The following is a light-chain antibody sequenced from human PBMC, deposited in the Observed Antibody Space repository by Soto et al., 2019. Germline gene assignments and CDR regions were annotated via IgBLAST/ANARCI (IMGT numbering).Light chain of an antibody. CDR2: EVS. V-gene: IGLV2-14*01. Sequence: QSALTQPASVSGSPGQSITISCTGTSSDVGGYNYVSWYQQHPGKAPKLMIYEVSNRPSGVSNRFSGSKSGNTASLTLSGLQAEDEADYYCSSYTSSSTLEVVFGGGTQLTVL. CDR1: SSDVGGYNY. J-gene: IGLJ2*01. CDR3: SSYTSSSTLEVV.